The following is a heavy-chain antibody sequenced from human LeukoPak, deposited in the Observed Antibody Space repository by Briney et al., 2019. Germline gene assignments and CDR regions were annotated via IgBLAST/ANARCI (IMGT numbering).Heavy chain of an antibody. CDR1: GGSISSSSYY. V-gene: IGHV4-39*07. CDR2: IYYRGIT. Sequence: PSETLSLTCTVSGGSISSSSYYWGWIRQPPGKGLEWIGSIYYRGITYYNPSLKSRVTISVDTSKNQFSLKLTSVTAADTAVYYCARDREMTTVYYYGMDVWGQGTTVTVSS. CDR3: ARDREMTTVYYYGMDV. D-gene: IGHD4-17*01. J-gene: IGHJ6*02.